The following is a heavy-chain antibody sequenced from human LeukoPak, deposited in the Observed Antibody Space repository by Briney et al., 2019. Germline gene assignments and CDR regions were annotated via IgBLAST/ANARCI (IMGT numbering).Heavy chain of an antibody. CDR1: GFTFSSYG. V-gene: IGHV3-33*01. J-gene: IGHJ4*02. Sequence: GGSLRLSCAASGFTFSSYGMHWVRQAPGKGLEWVAVIRFTISRDNSKNTLYLQMNSLRAEDTAVYYCARENYYGSGGPFDYWGQGTLVTVPS. D-gene: IGHD3-10*01. CDR3: ARENYYGSGGPFDY.